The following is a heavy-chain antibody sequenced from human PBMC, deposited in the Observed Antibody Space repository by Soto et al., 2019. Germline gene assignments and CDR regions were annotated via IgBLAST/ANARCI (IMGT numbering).Heavy chain of an antibody. V-gene: IGHV3-48*01. CDR1: VFTFVSYS. CDR3: AREGAVYTWFDP. Sequence: PGGPLRPSGPASVFTFVSYSVNWVGQGPGKGLEGLAYISSSSSTIYYAHSVNGRFTISRDKTKNSLYLQMNSLRAEDTAVYYCAREGAVYTWFDPWGQGTLVTFSS. D-gene: IGHD1-20*01. CDR2: ISSSSSTI. J-gene: IGHJ5*02.